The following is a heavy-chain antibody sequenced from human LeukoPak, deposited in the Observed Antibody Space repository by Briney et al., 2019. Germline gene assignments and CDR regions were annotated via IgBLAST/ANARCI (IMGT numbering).Heavy chain of an antibody. CDR3: ARDLGYSGYDYSGMVDY. CDR2: INPNSGGT. V-gene: IGHV1-2*02. CDR1: GYTFTGYY. D-gene: IGHD5-12*01. Sequence: ASVKVSCKASGYTFTGYYMHWVRQAPGQGLEWMGWINPNSGGTNYAQKFQGRVTMTRDTSISTAYMELSRLRSDDTAVYYCARDLGYSGYDYSGMVDYWGQGTLVTVSS. J-gene: IGHJ4*02.